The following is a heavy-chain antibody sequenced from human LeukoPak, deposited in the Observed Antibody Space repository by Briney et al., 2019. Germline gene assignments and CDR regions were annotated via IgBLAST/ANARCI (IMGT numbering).Heavy chain of an antibody. D-gene: IGHD1-26*01. V-gene: IGHV4-34*08. J-gene: IGHJ5*02. CDR1: GFTFTSYA. CDR2: INHSGST. CDR3: ATRSYELHSWFDP. Sequence: GSLRLSCAASGFTFTSYAMSWIRQPPGKGLEWNGEINHSGSTNYNPSLKSRVTISVDTSKNQFSLKLSSVTAADTAVYHCATRSYELHSWFDPWGQGTLVTVSS.